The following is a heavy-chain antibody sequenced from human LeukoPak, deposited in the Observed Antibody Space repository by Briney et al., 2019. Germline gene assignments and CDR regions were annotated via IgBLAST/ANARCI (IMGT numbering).Heavy chain of an antibody. D-gene: IGHD3-10*01. V-gene: IGHV1-2*02. Sequence: ASVKVSCKASGYTFTGYYMHWVRPAPGQGLEWMGWIHPNSGDTNYAQKFQGRVTMTRDPSIRTGYMELSSLRSDDTAVYYCAAFVGSERFSQIYYFDSWGQGTLVTVSS. CDR2: IHPNSGDT. CDR3: AAFVGSERFSQIYYFDS. J-gene: IGHJ4*02. CDR1: GYTFTGYY.